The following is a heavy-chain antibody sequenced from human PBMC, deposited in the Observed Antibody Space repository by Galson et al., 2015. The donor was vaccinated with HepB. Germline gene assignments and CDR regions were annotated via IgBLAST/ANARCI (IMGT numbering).Heavy chain of an antibody. V-gene: IGHV3-74*01. CDR2: INSDGKSS. CDR1: GFTFSSYW. CDR3: AKDRNYEGYDP. Sequence: SLRLSCAASGFTFSSYWMTWIRQAPGKGLEWVSRINSDGKSSNYADSVKGRFIISRDNAKNTLYLQGNSLRDEDTAMYYCAKDRNYEGYDPWGQGTLVIVAS. D-gene: IGHD1-7*01. J-gene: IGHJ5*02.